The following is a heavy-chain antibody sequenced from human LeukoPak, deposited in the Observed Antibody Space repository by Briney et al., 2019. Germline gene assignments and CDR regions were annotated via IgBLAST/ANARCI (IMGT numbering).Heavy chain of an antibody. CDR2: FDPGDGET. CDR1: GYTLTELS. Sequence: ASVKVSCKVSGYTLTELSMHWVRQAPGKGLEWMGGFDPGDGETIYAQKFQGRVTMTEDTSTDTAYMELSSLRSEDTAVYYCATVRFLESAFDIWGQGTMVTVSS. J-gene: IGHJ3*02. CDR3: ATVRFLESAFDI. V-gene: IGHV1-24*01. D-gene: IGHD3-3*01.